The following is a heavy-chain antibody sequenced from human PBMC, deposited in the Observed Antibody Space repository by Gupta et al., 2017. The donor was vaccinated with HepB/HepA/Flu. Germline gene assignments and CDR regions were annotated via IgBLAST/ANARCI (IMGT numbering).Heavy chain of an antibody. V-gene: IGHV3-7*01. Sequence: EVQLVESGGGLVQPGGSLRLSCAAPGFTFSSHWMNWVRQAPGKGLEWVANIKQDGSEKKYVDSVRGRFTISRDNAKDSLYLQMDSLRAEDTAGYYCARGSGSTTRALDIWGQGTMVTVSS. CDR2: IKQDGSEK. CDR3: ARGSGSTTRALDI. CDR1: GFTFSSHW. J-gene: IGHJ3*02. D-gene: IGHD2/OR15-2a*01.